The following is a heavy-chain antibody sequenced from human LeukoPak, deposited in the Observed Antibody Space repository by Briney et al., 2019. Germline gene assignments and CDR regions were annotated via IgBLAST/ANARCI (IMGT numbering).Heavy chain of an antibody. CDR2: INPNGGDT. J-gene: IGHJ6*03. Sequence: GASVKVSCKASEYTFTGYYIHWVRQAPGQGPECLGWINPNGGDTEYAQKFQGRVTMTRDTSISTAYLELRSLRSDDTAVYYCARGKKIAARPQYFFFIDVWGKGTTVTVSS. D-gene: IGHD6-6*01. CDR1: EYTFTGYY. V-gene: IGHV1-2*02. CDR3: ARGKKIAARPQYFFFIDV.